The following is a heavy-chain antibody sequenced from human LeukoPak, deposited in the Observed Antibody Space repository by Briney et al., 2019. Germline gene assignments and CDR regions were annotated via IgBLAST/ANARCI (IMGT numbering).Heavy chain of an antibody. Sequence: ASVKVSCRASGYTFTGYYKHWVRQAPGQGLEWMGWINTNSGGTNYAQKFQGRVTMTRDTSISTAYMELSRLRSDDTAVYYCAEEYYYGSGSYSRWGQGTLVTVSS. CDR2: INTNSGGT. CDR1: GYTFTGYY. J-gene: IGHJ4*02. V-gene: IGHV1-2*02. CDR3: AEEYYYGSGSYSR. D-gene: IGHD3-10*01.